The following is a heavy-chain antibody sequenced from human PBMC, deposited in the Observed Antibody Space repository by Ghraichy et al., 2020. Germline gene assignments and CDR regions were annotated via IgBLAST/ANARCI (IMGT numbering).Heavy chain of an antibody. CDR1: GFTFDDYT. D-gene: IGHD5-18*01. CDR3: AKDTRDTAMDYYYGMDV. V-gene: IGHV3-43*01. J-gene: IGHJ6*02. CDR2: ICWDGGRT. Sequence: GESLNISCAASGFTFDDYTMHWFRQAPGKGLEWVSLICWDGGRTYYADSVKGRFTISRDNSKNSLYLQMNSLRTEDTALYYWAKDTRDTAMDYYYGMDVWGQGTTVTVSS.